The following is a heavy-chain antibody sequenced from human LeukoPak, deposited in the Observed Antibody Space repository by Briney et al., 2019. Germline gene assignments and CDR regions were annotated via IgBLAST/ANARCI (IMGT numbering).Heavy chain of an antibody. D-gene: IGHD3-22*01. CDR2: INTDESSI. V-gene: IGHV3-74*01. J-gene: IGHJ4*02. CDR1: GYTFSGYW. CDR3: ARDTTYYSDRRGYYYYPFDS. Sequence: TGGSLRLSCAASGYTFSGYWMHWVRQAPGRGLVWVSRINTDESSIGYADSVKGRFTISRDNAKNTLYLQMSSLRPEDTAVYYCARDTTYYSDRRGYYYYPFDSWGQGTLVTVSS.